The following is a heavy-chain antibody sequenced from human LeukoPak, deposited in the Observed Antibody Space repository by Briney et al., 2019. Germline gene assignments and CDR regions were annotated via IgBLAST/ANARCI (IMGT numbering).Heavy chain of an antibody. CDR3: AKNGQTRPFEY. V-gene: IGHV3-23*01. CDR1: GLTFSNSA. Sequence: PGGSLRLSCAASGLTFSNSAMSWVRQAPGKGLEWVSTVGETGGSKFHADSVKGRFTVSRDNSRNTLYLQMNSLRTEDTAVYYCAKNGQTRPFEYWGQGTLVTVSS. CDR2: VGETGGSK. D-gene: IGHD2-8*01. J-gene: IGHJ4*02.